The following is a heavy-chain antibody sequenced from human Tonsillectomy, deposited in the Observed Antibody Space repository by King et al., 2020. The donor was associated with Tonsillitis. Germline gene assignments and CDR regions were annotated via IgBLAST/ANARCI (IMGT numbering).Heavy chain of an antibody. CDR3: AKDRWSKQQLPYYFDY. V-gene: IGHV3-23*04. CDR2: ISGSGGST. J-gene: IGHJ4*02. CDR1: GFTFSSYA. Sequence: VQLVESGGGLVQPGGSLRLSCAASGFTFSSYAMSWVRQAPGKGLEWVSAISGSGGSTYYADSVKGRFTISRDNSKNTLYLQMNSLRAEDTAVYYCAKDRWSKQQLPYYFDYWGQGTLVTVSS. D-gene: IGHD6-13*01.